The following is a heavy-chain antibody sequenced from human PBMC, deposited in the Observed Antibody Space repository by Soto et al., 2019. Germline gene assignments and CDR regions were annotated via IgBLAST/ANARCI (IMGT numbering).Heavy chain of an antibody. CDR1: GGSISDFY. D-gene: IGHD3-16*01. CDR3: ARLGGVAARTFDY. J-gene: IGHJ4*02. Sequence: SETLSLTGTVSGGSISDFYWRWIQPPPGKALEWCGYFSFSRCTNYNPPLRSRVTISPDTSKNQFSLELRSVSTADTAVYYCARLGGVAARTFDYWGQGTLVTVSS. V-gene: IGHV4-59*01. CDR2: FSFSRCT.